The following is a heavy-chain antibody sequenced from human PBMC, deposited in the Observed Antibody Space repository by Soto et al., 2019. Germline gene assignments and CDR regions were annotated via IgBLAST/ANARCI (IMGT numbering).Heavy chain of an antibody. CDR3: ARSVTTHLAADF. CDR1: GYTFTTYY. D-gene: IGHD4-17*01. J-gene: IGHJ4*02. V-gene: IGHV1-2*04. Sequence: QVQLVQSGAEVKKPGASVKVSCKASGYTFTTYYINWVRQAPGQGLEWMGWINPNTGATNYAQKFQGWVTLARDASVTTAYMEVSRLTSGGTAVEFCARSVTTHLAADFWGQGTLVTVSS. CDR2: INPNTGAT.